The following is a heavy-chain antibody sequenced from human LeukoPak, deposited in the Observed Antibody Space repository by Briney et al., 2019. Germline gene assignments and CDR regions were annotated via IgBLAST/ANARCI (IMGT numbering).Heavy chain of an antibody. V-gene: IGHV3-23*01. Sequence: GGSLRPSCAASGFTFSSYAMSWVRQAPGKGLEWVSAISGGGGSTHYADSVKGRFTISRDNSKNTLYLQMSSLRAGDTAVYYCAKSSYYDSSGYYREYYLDYWGQGTLVTVSS. CDR2: ISGGGGST. D-gene: IGHD3-22*01. J-gene: IGHJ4*02. CDR1: GFTFSSYA. CDR3: AKSSYYDSSGYYREYYLDY.